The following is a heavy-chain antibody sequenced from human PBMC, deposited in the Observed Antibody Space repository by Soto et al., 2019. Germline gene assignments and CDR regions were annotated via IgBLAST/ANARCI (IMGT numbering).Heavy chain of an antibody. D-gene: IGHD4-17*01. J-gene: IGHJ6*02. CDR1: EFTFKTYA. CDR3: AREDDYGYRYINYGLDV. V-gene: IGHV3-30-3*01. Sequence: RSLRLSCTASEFTFKTYALHWFRQCPGKGLEWVAVISLDGTKKYYSASVKGRFTISRDNFNSTLYLQMNNLKVEDAALYYCAREDDYGYRYINYGLDVWGQGTTVTVSS. CDR2: ISLDGTKK.